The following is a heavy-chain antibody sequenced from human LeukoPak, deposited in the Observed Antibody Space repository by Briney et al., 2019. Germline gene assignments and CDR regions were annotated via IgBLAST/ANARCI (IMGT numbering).Heavy chain of an antibody. CDR3: ANHPDISGYNYVAY. D-gene: IGHD3-22*01. J-gene: IGHJ4*02. CDR1: GFTFSGSG. V-gene: IGHV3-48*04. CDR2: ISSSRTT. Sequence: GGSLRLSCAASGFTFSGSGMNWVRQAPGKGLEWVSYISSSRTTYYADSVKGRFTISRDNAKNSLYLQMNSLRVEDTAVYYCANHPDISGYNYVAYWGQGTLVTVSS.